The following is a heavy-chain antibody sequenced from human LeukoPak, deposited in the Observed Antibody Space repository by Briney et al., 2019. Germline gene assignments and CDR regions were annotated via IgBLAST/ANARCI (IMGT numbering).Heavy chain of an antibody. CDR2: INAYNTNT. D-gene: IGHD4-11*01. V-gene: IGHV1-18*01. J-gene: IGHJ4*02. CDR1: GYTFTSFG. Sequence: APVTVSCKASGYTFTSFGISWVRQAPGQGLEWMGWINAYNTNTKSAQRLQGRVTMTTDTSASTAYMELGSLRSDDTAVYYCATSDGTVTTFQYWGQGTLVTVSS. CDR3: ATSDGTVTTFQY.